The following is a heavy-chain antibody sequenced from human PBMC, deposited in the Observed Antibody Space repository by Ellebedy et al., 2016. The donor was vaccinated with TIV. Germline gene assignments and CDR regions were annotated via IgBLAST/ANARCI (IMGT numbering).Heavy chain of an antibody. J-gene: IGHJ3*02. Sequence: ASVKVSCXASGYTFTGYYMHWVRQAPGQGLEWMGWINPNSGGTNYAQKFQGWVTMTRDTSISTAYMELSRLRSDDTAVYYCARGRRTYYYDSSGYYHDAFDIWGQGTMVTVSS. V-gene: IGHV1-2*04. CDR1: GYTFTGYY. CDR3: ARGRRTYYYDSSGYYHDAFDI. CDR2: INPNSGGT. D-gene: IGHD3-22*01.